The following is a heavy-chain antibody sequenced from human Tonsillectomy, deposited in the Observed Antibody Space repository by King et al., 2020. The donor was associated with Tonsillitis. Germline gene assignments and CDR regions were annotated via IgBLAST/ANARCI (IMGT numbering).Heavy chain of an antibody. D-gene: IGHD1-26*01. V-gene: IGHV4-59*08. Sequence: QLQESGPGLVKPSETLSLTCTVSGGSISSYYWSWIRQPPGKGLEWIGYIYYSRSTNYNPSLKSRVTISVDTSKNQFSLKLRSVTAADTAVYYCARHAPSGSYYNYWYFDLWGRGTLVTVSS. CDR1: GGSISSYY. J-gene: IGHJ2*01. CDR3: ARHAPSGSYYNYWYFDL. CDR2: IYYSRST.